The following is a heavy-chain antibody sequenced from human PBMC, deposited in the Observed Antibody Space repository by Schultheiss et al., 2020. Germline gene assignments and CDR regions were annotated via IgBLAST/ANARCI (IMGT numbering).Heavy chain of an antibody. Sequence: GGSLRLSCAASGFTFSSYWMSWVRQAPGKGLEWVANIKQDGSEKYYVDSVKGRFTISRDNAKNSLYLQMNSLRAEDTAVYYCAREYAVTSVAFDIWGQGTMVTVSS. CDR1: GFTFSSYW. V-gene: IGHV3-7*01. D-gene: IGHD4-17*01. CDR2: IKQDGSEK. J-gene: IGHJ3*02. CDR3: AREYAVTSVAFDI.